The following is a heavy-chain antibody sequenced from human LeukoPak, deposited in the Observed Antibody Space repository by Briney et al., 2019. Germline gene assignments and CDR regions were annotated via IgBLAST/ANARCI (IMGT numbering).Heavy chain of an antibody. Sequence: GGSLRLSCAASGFTFSSYGMHWVRQAPGKGLEWVAFIRYDGSNKYYADSVKGRFNISRDNSKNTLYLQMNSLRAEDTAVYYCAKDPYLNIVVGPAAYWGQGTLVTVSS. CDR3: AKDPYLNIVVGPAAY. D-gene: IGHD2-2*01. V-gene: IGHV3-30*02. J-gene: IGHJ4*02. CDR2: IRYDGSNK. CDR1: GFTFSSYG.